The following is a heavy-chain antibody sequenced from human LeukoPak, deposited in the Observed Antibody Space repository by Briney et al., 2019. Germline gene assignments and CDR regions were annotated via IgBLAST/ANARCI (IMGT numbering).Heavy chain of an antibody. J-gene: IGHJ5*02. CDR3: AREYSSSWYTVWFDP. D-gene: IGHD6-13*01. V-gene: IGHV3-30*04. CDR2: ISYDGSNK. CDR1: GFTFSSYA. Sequence: GGSLRLSCAASGFTFSSYAMHWVRQAPGKGLEWVAVISYDGSNKYFADSVKGRFTISRDNSKNTLYLQMDSLRAEDTAVYYCAREYSSSWYTVWFDPWGQGTLVTVSS.